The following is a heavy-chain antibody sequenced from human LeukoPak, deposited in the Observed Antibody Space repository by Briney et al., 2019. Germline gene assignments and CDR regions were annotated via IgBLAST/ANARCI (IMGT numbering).Heavy chain of an antibody. CDR3: ARGAYSFGPDDY. J-gene: IGHJ4*02. Sequence: PGGSLRLSCAVSGFTFSTYTMIWVRQAPGKGLEWVSSISGSGSDIYYADSVKGRFTVSRDNAKNSLYLQMNSLYAEDTAVYYCARGAYSFGPDDYWGQGTLVTVSS. D-gene: IGHD5-18*01. CDR2: ISGSGSDI. V-gene: IGHV3-21*01. CDR1: GFTFSTYT.